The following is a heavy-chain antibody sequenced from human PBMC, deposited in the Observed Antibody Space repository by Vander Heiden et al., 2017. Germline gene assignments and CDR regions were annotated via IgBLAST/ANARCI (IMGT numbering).Heavy chain of an antibody. J-gene: IGHJ4*02. D-gene: IGHD3-16*02. CDR3: ARFDTVGGVIVTLPVY. CDR1: GFTFRSYA. Sequence: EVQLLESGGGLVQPGGSLRHSCAASGFTFRSYAMSWVRQAPGKGLEWVSAISGSGGSTYYADSVKGRFTISRDNSKNTLYLQMNSLRAEDTAVYYCARFDTVGGVIVTLPVYWGQGTLVTVSS. V-gene: IGHV3-23*01. CDR2: ISGSGGST.